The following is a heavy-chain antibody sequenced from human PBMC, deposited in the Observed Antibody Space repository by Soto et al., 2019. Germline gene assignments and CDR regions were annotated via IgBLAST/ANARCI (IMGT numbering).Heavy chain of an antibody. CDR3: AKGGRQWLVTSDFNY. J-gene: IGHJ4*02. CDR2: ISYDGSNK. V-gene: IGHV3-30*18. D-gene: IGHD6-19*01. Sequence: GGSLRLSCAASGFTFSSYGMHWVRQAPGKGLEWVAVISYDGSNKYYADSVKGRFTISRDSSKNTVSLEMTSLRADDTAVYYCAKGGRQWLVTSDFNYWGQGALVTVSS. CDR1: GFTFSSYG.